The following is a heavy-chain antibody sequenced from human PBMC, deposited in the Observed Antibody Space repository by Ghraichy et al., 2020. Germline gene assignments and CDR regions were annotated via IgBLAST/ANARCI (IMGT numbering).Heavy chain of an antibody. D-gene: IGHD2-2*02. CDR1: GDSVSSNSAA. V-gene: IGHV6-1*01. Sequence: SQTLSLTCAISGDSVSSNSAAWNWIRQSPSRGLEWLGRTYYRSKWYNDYAVSVKSRITINPDTSKNKFSLQLNSVTPEDTAVYYCARSHCSSTSCYKGVIDYWGQGTLVTVSS. J-gene: IGHJ4*02. CDR3: ARSHCSSTSCYKGVIDY. CDR2: TYYRSKWYN.